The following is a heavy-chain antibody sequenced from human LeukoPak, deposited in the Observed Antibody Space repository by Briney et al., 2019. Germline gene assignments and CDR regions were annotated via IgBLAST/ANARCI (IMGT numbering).Heavy chain of an antibody. CDR1: GYTFTSYS. CDR3: ARVEGELVINYYYGMDV. V-gene: IGHV1-18*01. CDR2: ISAYNGNT. Sequence: ASVKVSCKASGYTFTSYSLSWVRQAPGQGLEWMGWISAYNGNTNYAQKLQGRVTMTTDTSTSTAYMELRSLRSDDTAVYYCARVEGELVINYYYGMDVWGQGTTVTVPS. D-gene: IGHD6-13*01. J-gene: IGHJ6*02.